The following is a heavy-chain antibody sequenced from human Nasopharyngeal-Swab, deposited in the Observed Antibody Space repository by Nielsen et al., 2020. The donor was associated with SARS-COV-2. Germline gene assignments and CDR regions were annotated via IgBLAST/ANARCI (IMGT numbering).Heavy chain of an antibody. CDR3: ARDGRQQLRPEGLFDP. CDR2: IKQDGSEK. J-gene: IGHJ5*02. CDR1: GFTFNSYW. V-gene: IGHV3-7*04. Sequence: GAALVLSWESSGFTFNSYWLVLVRQAPGRGLEWVANIKQDGSEKYYVDSVNGRFTISRDNAKNSLYLQMNSLRAEDTAVYYCARDGRQQLRPEGLFDPWGQGTLVTVSS. D-gene: IGHD6-13*01.